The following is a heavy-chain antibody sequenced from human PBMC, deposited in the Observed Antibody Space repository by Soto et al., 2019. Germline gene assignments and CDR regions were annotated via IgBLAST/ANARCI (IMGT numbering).Heavy chain of an antibody. J-gene: IGHJ4*02. CDR1: GGSISSSSYY. Sequence: SETLSLTCTVSGGSISSSSYYWGWIRQPPGKGLEWIGSIYYSGSTYYNPSLKSRVTISVDTSKNQFSLKLSSVTAADTAVYYCARVGPRIEYQLLSYFDYWGQGTLVTVSS. CDR3: ARVGPRIEYQLLSYFDY. CDR2: IYYSGST. V-gene: IGHV4-39*01. D-gene: IGHD2-2*01.